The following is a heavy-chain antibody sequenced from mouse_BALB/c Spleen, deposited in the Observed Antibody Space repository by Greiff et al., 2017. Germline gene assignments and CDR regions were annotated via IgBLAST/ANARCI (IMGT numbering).Heavy chain of an antibody. CDR2: IRNKANGYTT. CDR3: ARDRDLAWFAD. Sequence: EVQLQESGGGLVQPGGSLRLSCATSGFTFTDYYMSWVRQPPGRALEWLGFIRNKANGYTTEYSASVKGRFTISRDNSQSILYLQMNTLRAEDSATYYCARDRDLAWFADWGQGTLVTVSA. CDR1: GFTFTDYY. V-gene: IGHV7-3*02. J-gene: IGHJ3*01.